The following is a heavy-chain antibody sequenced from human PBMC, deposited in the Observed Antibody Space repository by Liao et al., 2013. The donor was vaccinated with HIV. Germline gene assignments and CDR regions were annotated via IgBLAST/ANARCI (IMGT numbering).Heavy chain of an antibody. D-gene: IGHD5-24*01. CDR1: GDLVTNYY. CDR3: ARVGMTTITGYYYYIDV. V-gene: IGHV4-4*07. CDR2: IYSGGVI. Sequence: QVQIQESGPGVVKPSETLSLTCTVSGDLVTNYYWSWIRQPAGKGLEWIGRIYSGGVINHNASLKSRVTMSVDASKNQFSLNLSSVSAADTAVYYCARVGMTTITGYYYYIDVWGKGTTVTVSS. J-gene: IGHJ6*03.